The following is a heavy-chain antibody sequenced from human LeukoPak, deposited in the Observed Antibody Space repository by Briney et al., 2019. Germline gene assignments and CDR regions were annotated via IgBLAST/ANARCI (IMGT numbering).Heavy chain of an antibody. V-gene: IGHV4-59*08. Sequence: SETLSLTCTVSGGSISSYYWSLIRQPSGKGLEWIGYIYYSGSTNYNPSLKSRVTISVDTSKNQFSLKLSSVTAADTAVYYCARVGRDGYNYGLLDYWGQGTLVTVSS. J-gene: IGHJ4*02. CDR2: IYYSGST. CDR3: ARVGRDGYNYGLLDY. CDR1: GGSISSYY. D-gene: IGHD5-12*01.